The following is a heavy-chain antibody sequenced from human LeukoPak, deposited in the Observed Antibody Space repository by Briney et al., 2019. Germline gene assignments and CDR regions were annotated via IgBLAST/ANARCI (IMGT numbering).Heavy chain of an antibody. J-gene: IGHJ5*02. CDR1: GYSISSGYY. Sequence: SETLSLTCTVSGYSISSGYYWGWIRQPPGKGLEWIGSIYHSGSTYYNPSLKSRVTISVDTPKNQFSLKLSSVTAADTAVYYCARDPGTSLGRFDPWGQGTLVTVSS. CDR2: IYHSGST. V-gene: IGHV4-38-2*02. CDR3: ARDPGTSLGRFDP. D-gene: IGHD1-14*01.